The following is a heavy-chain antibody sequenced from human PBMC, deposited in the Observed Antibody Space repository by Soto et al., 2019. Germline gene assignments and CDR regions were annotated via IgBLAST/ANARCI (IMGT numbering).Heavy chain of an antibody. D-gene: IGHD2-2*01. CDR2: YNPVIAYG. Sequence: QVQLLQSGAEVKEPGASVRVSCKASGYTFNNYAVSWVRQAPGQGLEWMGWYNPVIAYGQSAKKFQVRVCITAAPSTNTAYMVPKRLTSDAPAVYFCVRSSSAFSGGLAPWGQGTRVTGSS. V-gene: IGHV1-18*04. CDR1: GYTFNNYA. J-gene: IGHJ5*02. CDR3: VRSSSAFSGGLAP.